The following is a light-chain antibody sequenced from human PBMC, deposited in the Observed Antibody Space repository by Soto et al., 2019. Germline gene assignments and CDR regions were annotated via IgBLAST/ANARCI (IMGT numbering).Light chain of an antibody. Sequence: EIVLTQSPGTPSLSPGERATLSCRASQSVSNNYLAWYQQKPGQAPRLLIYGASNRATGIPDRFSGSGSGTDFTLTISRLEPEDFAVYYCQQYNNWPPITFGQGTRLESK. J-gene: IGKJ5*01. CDR2: GAS. V-gene: IGKV3-20*01. CDR3: QQYNNWPPIT. CDR1: QSVSNNY.